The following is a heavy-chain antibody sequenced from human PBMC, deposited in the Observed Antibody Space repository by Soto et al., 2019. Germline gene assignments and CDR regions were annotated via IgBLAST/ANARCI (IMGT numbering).Heavy chain of an antibody. J-gene: IGHJ3*01. V-gene: IGHV3-23*01. D-gene: IGHD2-8*01. CDR2: ISGGGDGT. CDR1: GFTFINYA. Sequence: EVQLLESGGGLVQPGGSLRLSCAASGFTFINYAMIWVRQAPGKGLEWVSTISGGGDGTYYADSVKGHFTISGDNSKNTLYLQMNSLRAEDTAIYYCAKKGLGSLKTFCSNSDCHYAFDLWGQGTVVTVSS. CDR3: AKKGLGSLKTFCSNSDCHYAFDL.